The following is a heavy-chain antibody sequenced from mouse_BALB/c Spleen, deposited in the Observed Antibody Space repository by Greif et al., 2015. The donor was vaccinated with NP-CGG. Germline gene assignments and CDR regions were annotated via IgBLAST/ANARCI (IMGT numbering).Heavy chain of an antibody. CDR1: GFTFSDAW. CDR3: TRGVYYGL. Sequence: EVKVEESGGGLVQTGGSMKLSCAASGFTFSDAWMDWVRQSPEKGLEWVAEIRSKANNHATRYAKSVKGRFTISRDDSKSCVYLQMSSLRTEDTGIYYCTRGVYYGLWGQGTTLTVSS. CDR2: IRSKANNHAT. D-gene: IGHD2-1*01. V-gene: IGHV6-6*01. J-gene: IGHJ2*01.